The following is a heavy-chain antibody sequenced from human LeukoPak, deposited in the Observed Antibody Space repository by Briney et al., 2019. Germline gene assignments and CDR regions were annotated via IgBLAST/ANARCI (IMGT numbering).Heavy chain of an antibody. CDR3: ARDLDTPMSAFDI. CDR2: ITSSSTSM. CDR1: GFTFTTYS. V-gene: IGHV3-21*01. Sequence: GGSLRLSCAASGFTFTTYSMNWVRQAPGKGLEWVSSITSSSTSMYYADSVKGRFTISRDNAKNSLYLQMISLRAEDTAVYYCARDLDTPMSAFDIWGQGTMVTVSS. D-gene: IGHD5-18*01. J-gene: IGHJ3*02.